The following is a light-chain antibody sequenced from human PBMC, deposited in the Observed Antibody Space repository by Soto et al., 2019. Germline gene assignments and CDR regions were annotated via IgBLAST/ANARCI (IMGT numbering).Light chain of an antibody. CDR1: QDISNY. Sequence: DIQMTQSPSSLSASVGDRVTITCQASQDISNYLNWYQQKPGKAPKLLIYDASNFETGVPSRFSGSGSGTDFTFPISSLQHEDIATYYCQQYDNIQYTFGHGTKLEIK. CDR2: DAS. CDR3: QQYDNIQYT. V-gene: IGKV1-33*01. J-gene: IGKJ2*01.